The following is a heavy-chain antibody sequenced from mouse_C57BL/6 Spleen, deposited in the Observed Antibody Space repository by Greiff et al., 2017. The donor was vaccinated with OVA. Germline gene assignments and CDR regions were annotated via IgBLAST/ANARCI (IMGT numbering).Heavy chain of an antibody. CDR1: GYSITSGYY. CDR3: ARDYYGSSTNYYAMDY. Sequence: VQLQQSGPGLVKPSQSLSLTCSVTGYSITSGYYWNWIRQFPGNKLEWMGYISYDGSNNYNPSLKNRISITRDTSKNQFFLKLNSVTTEDTATYYCARDYYGSSTNYYAMDYWGQGTSVTVSS. J-gene: IGHJ4*01. V-gene: IGHV3-6*01. CDR2: ISYDGSN. D-gene: IGHD1-1*01.